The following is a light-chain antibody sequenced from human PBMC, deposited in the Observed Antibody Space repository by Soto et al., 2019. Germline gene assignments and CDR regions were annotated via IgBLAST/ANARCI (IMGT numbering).Light chain of an antibody. CDR1: SSNIGAGYD. Sequence: QSVLTQPPSVSGAPGQRVTISCTGRSSNIGAGYDVHWYQQLPGTAPKLLIYGNSNRPSGVPDRFSGSKSGTSASLAITGLQAEDEADYYCQSYDSSLSGSVFGGGTMVTVL. CDR3: QSYDSSLSGSV. V-gene: IGLV1-40*01. CDR2: GNS. J-gene: IGLJ2*01.